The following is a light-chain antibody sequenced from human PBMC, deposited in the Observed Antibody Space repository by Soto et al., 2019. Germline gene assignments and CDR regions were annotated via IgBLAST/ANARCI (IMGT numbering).Light chain of an antibody. CDR3: QQYYSTPQT. CDR1: QSVLYSSNNKNY. J-gene: IGKJ1*01. CDR2: WAS. Sequence: DIVMTQSPDSLAVSLGERATINCKSSQSVLYSSNNKNYLAWYQQKPGQPPKLLIYWASTRESGVPGRFSGSVSGTDFTLTISSLQAEDVAVYYCQQYYSTPQTFGQGTKVEIK. V-gene: IGKV4-1*01.